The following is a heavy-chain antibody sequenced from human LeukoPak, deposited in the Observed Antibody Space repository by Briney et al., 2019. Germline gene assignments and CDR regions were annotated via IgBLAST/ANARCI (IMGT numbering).Heavy chain of an antibody. CDR1: GGSISSGSYY. CDR3: ARDAGLAARRFYMDV. D-gene: IGHD6-6*01. Sequence: SETLSLTCTVSGGSISSGSYYWSWIRQAAGKGLEWIGRIYTSGSTNYNPSLKSRVTISVDTSKNQFSLKLSSVTAADTAVYYCARDAGLAARRFYMDVWGKGTTVTVSS. CDR2: IYTSGST. J-gene: IGHJ6*03. V-gene: IGHV4-61*02.